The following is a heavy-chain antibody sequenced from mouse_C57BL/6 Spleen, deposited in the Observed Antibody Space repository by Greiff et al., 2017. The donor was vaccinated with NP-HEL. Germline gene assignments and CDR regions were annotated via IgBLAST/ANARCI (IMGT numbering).Heavy chain of an antibody. J-gene: IGHJ1*03. Sequence: QVQLQQSGPELVKPGASVKISCKASGYAFSSSWMNWVKQRPGKGLEWIGRIYPGDGDTNYNGKFKGKATLTADKSSSTAYMQLSSLTSEDSAVYFCARGDYYGSSRWSDVWGTGTTVTVSS. D-gene: IGHD1-1*01. CDR2: IYPGDGDT. CDR1: GYAFSSSW. CDR3: ARGDYYGSSRWSDV. V-gene: IGHV1-82*01.